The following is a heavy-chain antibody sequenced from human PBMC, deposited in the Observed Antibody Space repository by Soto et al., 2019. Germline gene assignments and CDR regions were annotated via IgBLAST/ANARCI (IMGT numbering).Heavy chain of an antibody. V-gene: IGHV1-69*08. D-gene: IGHD2-2*01. J-gene: IGHJ5*02. CDR2: IIPILGIA. Sequence: QVQLVQSGAEVKKPGSSVKVSCKASGGTFSSYTISWVRQAPGQGLEWKGRIIPILGIANYAQKFQGRGTITADRSSSRAFMELSSLRSEDTARYNCTREGSGVGSIEVEQGAMPGGNRFYPWRQGTLVIVSS. CDR3: TREGSGVGSIEVEQGAMPGGNRFYP. CDR1: GGTFSSYT.